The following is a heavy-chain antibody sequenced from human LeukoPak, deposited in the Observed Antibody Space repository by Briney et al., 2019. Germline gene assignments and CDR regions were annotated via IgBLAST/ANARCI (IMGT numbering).Heavy chain of an antibody. V-gene: IGHV4-39*01. CDR2: IYYSGSI. CDR3: ARRITGTTSDSFDY. D-gene: IGHD1-20*01. J-gene: IGHJ4*02. Sequence: SSETLSLTCTVSGGSISSSSYYWGWIRQPPGKGLEWIGSIYYSGSIYYNPSLKSRVTISVDTSKNQFSLRLSSVTAADTAMYYCARRITGTTSDSFDYWGQGTLVTVSS. CDR1: GGSISSSSYY.